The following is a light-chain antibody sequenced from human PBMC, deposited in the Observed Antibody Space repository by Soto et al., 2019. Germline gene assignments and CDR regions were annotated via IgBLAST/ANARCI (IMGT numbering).Light chain of an antibody. Sequence: QLVLTQPASVSGSPGQSITISCTGTSSDVGAYNYVSWYQHHPGRAPKLMIYEVSNRPSGVSNRFSGSKSGNTASLTISGLQTEDEADYYCTSYTSSSTWVFGGGTKVTVL. V-gene: IGLV2-14*01. J-gene: IGLJ3*02. CDR2: EVS. CDR3: TSYTSSSTWV. CDR1: SSDVGAYNY.